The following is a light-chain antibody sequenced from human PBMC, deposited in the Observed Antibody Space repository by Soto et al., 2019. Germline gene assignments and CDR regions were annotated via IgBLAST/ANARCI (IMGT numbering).Light chain of an antibody. CDR3: VSYTARSSYV. Sequence: QSALIQPASVSGSPGQSITISCTGTSRDVGGSNYVSWYQHHPHRAPKLLIYEVSYRPSGVSSRFSGSKSGNTASLTISGLQAEDEADYYCVSYTARSSYVFGTGTKLTVL. J-gene: IGLJ1*01. CDR1: SRDVGGSNY. V-gene: IGLV2-14*01. CDR2: EVS.